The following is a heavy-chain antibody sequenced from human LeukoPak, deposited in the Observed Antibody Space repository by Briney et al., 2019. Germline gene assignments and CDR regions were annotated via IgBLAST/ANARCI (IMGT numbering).Heavy chain of an antibody. J-gene: IGHJ6*02. D-gene: IGHD2-2*02. CDR1: GFTFSSYG. CDR3: ARIGYCSSTSCYRGRYYYGMDV. CDR2: ISSSSRYI. V-gene: IGHV3-21*01. Sequence: GGSLRLSCAASGFTFSSYGMNWVRQAPGKGGEGVSSISSSSRYIYYADSVKGRFTISRDNAKDSLYLQMNSLRAEDTAVYYCARIGYCSSTSCYRGRYYYGMDVWGQGTTVTVSS.